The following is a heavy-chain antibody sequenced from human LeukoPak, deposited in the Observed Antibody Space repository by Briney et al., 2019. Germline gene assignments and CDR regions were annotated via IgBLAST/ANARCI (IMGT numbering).Heavy chain of an antibody. J-gene: IGHJ6*03. V-gene: IGHV4-59*01. Sequence: SESLSLTCAVSGGSISSYYGSWVRQPRRKGLEWLGYIYYSGSTTYNPSRKSRATISVDTPKNQFSLKLTSLAAADTAVYYCARGYMGVPRPNYGYCYYMDGWGKGTTVTVSS. CDR2: IYYSGST. D-gene: IGHD3-10*01. CDR1: GGSISSYY. CDR3: ARGYMGVPRPNYGYCYYMDG.